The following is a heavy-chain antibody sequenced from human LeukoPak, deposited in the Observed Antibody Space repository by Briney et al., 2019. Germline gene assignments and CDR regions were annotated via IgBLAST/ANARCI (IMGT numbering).Heavy chain of an antibody. CDR1: RFTVSSNY. Sequence: GGSLRLSCAASRFTVSSNYMSWVRQAPGKGLEWVSVIYSGGSTYYADSVKGRFTISRDTSKNTLYLQMNSLRAEDTAVYYCVKDNEAGGSPFDRWGQGTLVTVSS. J-gene: IGHJ4*02. V-gene: IGHV3-66*01. CDR3: VKDNEAGGSPFDR. D-gene: IGHD1-1*01. CDR2: IYSGGST.